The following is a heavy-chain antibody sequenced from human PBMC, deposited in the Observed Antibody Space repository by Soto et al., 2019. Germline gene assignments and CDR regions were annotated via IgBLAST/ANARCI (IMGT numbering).Heavy chain of an antibody. V-gene: IGHV1-69*01. D-gene: IGHD2-15*01. J-gene: IGHJ3*02. CDR3: ARRFIQGNGGNHDSFDI. CDR1: GGTFYTYA. Sequence: QVHLVQSGAEVKRPGSSVRVSCRASGGTFYTYAFTWVRQAPGQGLEWMGGITPMIGTTKYAQKFHGRVTFSADESASTAYMELSNLRSDDTAVYYCARRFIQGNGGNHDSFDIWGQGTMVTVSS. CDR2: ITPMIGTT.